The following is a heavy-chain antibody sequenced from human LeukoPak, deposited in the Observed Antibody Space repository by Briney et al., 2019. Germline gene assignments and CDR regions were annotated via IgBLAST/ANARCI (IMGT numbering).Heavy chain of an antibody. CDR1: GFSFSNYN. V-gene: IGHV3-21*04. CDR2: ITSSSTYI. Sequence: GALRLSCAASGFSFSNYNMNWVRQAPGKGLEWVSSITSSSTYIYYADSVKGRFTISRDNSKNTLFLQMNSLRADDTAVYYCARARIVGATRYFDYWGQGTLVTVSS. J-gene: IGHJ4*02. D-gene: IGHD1-26*01. CDR3: ARARIVGATRYFDY.